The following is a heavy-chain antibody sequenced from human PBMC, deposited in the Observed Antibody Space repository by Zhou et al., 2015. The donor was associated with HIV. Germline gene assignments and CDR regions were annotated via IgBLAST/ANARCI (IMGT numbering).Heavy chain of an antibody. J-gene: IGHJ4*02. CDR3: AKDLPMVRGVIPD. Sequence: QVQLVESGGGVVQPGRSLRLSCAASGFTFSSYGMHWVRQAPGKGLEWVAVISYDGSNKYYADSVKGRFTISRDNSKNTLYLQMNSLRAEDTAVYYCAKDLPMVRGVIPDWGQGTLGHRLL. CDR1: GFTFSSYG. CDR2: ISYDGSNK. D-gene: IGHD3-10*01. V-gene: IGHV3-30*18.